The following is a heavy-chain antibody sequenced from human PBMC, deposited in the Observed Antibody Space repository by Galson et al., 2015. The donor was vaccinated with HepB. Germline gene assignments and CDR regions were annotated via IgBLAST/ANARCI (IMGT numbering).Heavy chain of an antibody. V-gene: IGHV4-39*01. D-gene: IGHD3-16*01. Sequence: SETLSLTCTVSSASISSSGYSWGWIRQPPGTGLEWIATIYSVGDTFYNPSLKSRVTISADASKNQFSLHLRSVTAADTAVYYCVGWGFDYWGQGILVTVSS. CDR3: VGWGFDY. CDR1: SASISSSGYS. CDR2: IYSVGDT. J-gene: IGHJ4*02.